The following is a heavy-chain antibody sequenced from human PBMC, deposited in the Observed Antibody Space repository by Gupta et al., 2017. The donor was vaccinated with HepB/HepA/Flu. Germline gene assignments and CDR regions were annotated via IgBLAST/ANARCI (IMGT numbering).Heavy chain of an antibody. CDR3: ARYLVSGGYYYGMDV. CDR1: GFSLTTNGMC. CDR2: IDWDGDT. V-gene: IGHV2-70*13. D-gene: IGHD3-10*01. J-gene: IGHJ6*02. Sequence: QVTLRESGPALVTPTQPLTLTCTFSGFSLTTNGMCVTWIRQPPGKALEWLARIDWDGDTYYSTSLKTRLSISKDTSKNQVALKMTNMDPVDTATYYCARYLVSGGYYYGMDVWGQGTTVTVSS.